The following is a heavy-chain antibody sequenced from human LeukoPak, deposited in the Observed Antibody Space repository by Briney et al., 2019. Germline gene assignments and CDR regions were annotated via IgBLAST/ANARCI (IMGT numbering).Heavy chain of an antibody. CDR2: ISSSSSYI. J-gene: IGHJ4*02. CDR1: GFTFSSSS. V-gene: IGHV3-21*01. D-gene: IGHD2-2*01. Sequence: GGSLRLSCAASGFTFSSSSMSWVRQAPGKGLEWVSSISSSSSYIYYADSVKGRFTISRDNPKNSLYLQMNILRAEDTAVYYCARGSSSCFDYWGQGTLVTVSS. CDR3: ARGSSSCFDY.